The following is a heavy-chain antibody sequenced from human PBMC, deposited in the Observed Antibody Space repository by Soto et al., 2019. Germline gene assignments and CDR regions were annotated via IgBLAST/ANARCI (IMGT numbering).Heavy chain of an antibody. J-gene: IGHJ5*02. CDR3: ARDQGVVVTADNWFDP. D-gene: IGHD2-21*02. CDR2: IFSSGST. V-gene: IGHV4-4*07. CDR1: GGSITDYS. Sequence: QVQLQESGPGLVKPSETLSLTCTVSGGSITDYSWVWIRQPAGKGLEWIGRIFSSGSTNYNPSLTGRITMSLGTSKNQFSLKLNSATATDTAVYFCARDQGVVVTADNWFDPWGQGILVTVSS.